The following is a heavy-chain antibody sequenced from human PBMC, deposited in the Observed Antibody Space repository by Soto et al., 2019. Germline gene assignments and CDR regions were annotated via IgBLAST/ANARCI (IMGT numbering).Heavy chain of an antibody. Sequence: GGSLRLSCAATGFTFSSYAMSWVRQAPGKGLEWVSAISGSCGSTYYADSVKGRFTISRDNSKNTLYLRMNSLRAEDTAVYYCAKCNWADLTCAFDIWGQGTMVTVS. CDR2: ISGSCGST. CDR1: GFTFSSYA. V-gene: IGHV3-23*01. CDR3: AKCNWADLTCAFDI. J-gene: IGHJ3*02. D-gene: IGHD7-27*01.